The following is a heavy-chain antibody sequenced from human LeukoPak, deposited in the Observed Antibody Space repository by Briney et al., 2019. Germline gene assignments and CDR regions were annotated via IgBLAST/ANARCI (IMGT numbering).Heavy chain of an antibody. Sequence: PSETLSLTCTVSGGSISSSSYYWGWIRQPPGKGLEWIERIYYSGSTYYNPSLKSRVTISVDTSKNQFSLKLSSVTAADTAVYYCARRSVVAGLGAFDIWGQGTMVTVSS. V-gene: IGHV4-39*01. D-gene: IGHD6-19*01. CDR3: ARRSVVAGLGAFDI. CDR2: IYYSGST. CDR1: GGSISSSSYY. J-gene: IGHJ3*02.